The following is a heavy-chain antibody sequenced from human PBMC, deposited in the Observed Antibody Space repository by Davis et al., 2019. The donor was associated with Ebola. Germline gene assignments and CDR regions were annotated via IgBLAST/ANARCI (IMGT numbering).Heavy chain of an antibody. CDR2: IYYSGST. CDR1: GGSISSGGYY. V-gene: IGHV4-31*01. CDR3: ARGGAAGTADY. Sequence: PSETLSLTCTVSGGSISSGGYYWSWIRQHPGKGLEWIGYIYYSGSTYYNPSLKSQVTISVDTSKNQFSLKLSSVTAADTAVYYCARGGAAGTADYWGQGTLVTVSS. J-gene: IGHJ4*02. D-gene: IGHD6-19*01.